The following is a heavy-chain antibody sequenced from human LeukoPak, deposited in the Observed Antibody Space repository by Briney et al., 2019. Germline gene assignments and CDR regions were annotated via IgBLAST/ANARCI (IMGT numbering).Heavy chain of an antibody. J-gene: IGHJ5*02. V-gene: IGHV1-69*05. CDR1: GGTFSSYA. Sequence: SVKVSCKASGGTFSSYAISWVRQAPGQRLKWRGGIIPIFGTANYARKLQSRVTITTDESTSTAYMELSSLRSEDTAVYYCARGVDQLLYGLFDPWGQGTLVTVSS. CDR2: IIPIFGTA. D-gene: IGHD2-2*02. CDR3: ARGVDQLLYGLFDP.